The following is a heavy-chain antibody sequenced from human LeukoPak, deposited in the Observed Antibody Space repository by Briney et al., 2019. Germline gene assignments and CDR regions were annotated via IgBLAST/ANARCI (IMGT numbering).Heavy chain of an antibody. V-gene: IGHV3-48*03. Sequence: QPGGSLRLSCAASGFTFSNYEMNWVRQAPGKGLEWVSYISISGSTIYYADSVKGRFTISRDNAKTSLYLQMNSLRAEDTAVYYCAGAGRYVVRGVDGNMDVWGKGTTVTVSS. CDR2: ISISGSTI. J-gene: IGHJ6*03. D-gene: IGHD3-10*01. CDR1: GFTFSNYE. CDR3: AGAGRYVVRGVDGNMDV.